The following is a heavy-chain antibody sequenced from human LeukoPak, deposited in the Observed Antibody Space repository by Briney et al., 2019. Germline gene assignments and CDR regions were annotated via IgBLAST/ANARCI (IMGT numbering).Heavy chain of an antibody. D-gene: IGHD2-15*01. J-gene: IGHJ4*02. V-gene: IGHV3-23*01. CDR3: AKDRGMFLVGYLDY. Sequence: GGSLRLSCAASGFTFSSYAMSWVRQAPGKGLEWVSAISGSGGTTYYADSVKGRFTISRDNSKNTLYLQMNSLRAEDTAVYYCAKDRGMFLVGYLDYWDQGTLVTVSS. CDR2: ISGSGGTT. CDR1: GFTFSSYA.